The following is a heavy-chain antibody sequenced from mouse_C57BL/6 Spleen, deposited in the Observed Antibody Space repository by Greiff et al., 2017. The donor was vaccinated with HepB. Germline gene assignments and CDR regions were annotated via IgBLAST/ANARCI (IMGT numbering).Heavy chain of an antibody. Sequence: QVQLQQPGAELVKPGASVKLSCKASGYTFTSYWMQWVKQRPGQGLEWIGEIDPSDSYTNYNQKFKGKATLTVDTSSSTAYMQLSSLTSEDSAVYYCASGPFDCWGQGTTLTVAS. V-gene: IGHV1-50*01. J-gene: IGHJ2*01. CDR3: ASGPFDC. CDR2: IDPSDSYT. D-gene: IGHD3-1*01. CDR1: GYTFTSYW.